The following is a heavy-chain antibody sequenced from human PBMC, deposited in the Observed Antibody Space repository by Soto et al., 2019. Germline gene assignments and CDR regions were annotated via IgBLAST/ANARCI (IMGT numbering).Heavy chain of an antibody. V-gene: IGHV1-69*12. CDR3: ATDAVGRGWWAFDK. CDR2: IIPMFRTA. CDR1: GGTFNSYA. J-gene: IGHJ4*02. D-gene: IGHD6-19*01. Sequence: QVQLVQSGAEVQKPGSSVKVSCKTSGGTFNSYAISWVRQAPGQGLEWMGGIIPMFRTANYAQKFHDRVTITADESTSTAYMELSSLRSEDTAVYYCATDAVGRGWWAFDKWGQGTLVTVSS.